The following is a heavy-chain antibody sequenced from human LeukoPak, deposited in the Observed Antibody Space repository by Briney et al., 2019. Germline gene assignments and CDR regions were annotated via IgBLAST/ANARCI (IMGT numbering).Heavy chain of an antibody. CDR3: ATSRVFDH. CDR1: GFTFSSYA. Sequence: GGSLRLSCAASGFTFSSYAMHWVRQAPGKGLEWLSFINSEGNNIYYADSVKGRFTISRDNARNTLYLEMNSLRMEDTAKYYCATSRVFDHWGQGTLVTVSS. CDR2: INSEGNNI. V-gene: IGHV3-48*03. J-gene: IGHJ4*02.